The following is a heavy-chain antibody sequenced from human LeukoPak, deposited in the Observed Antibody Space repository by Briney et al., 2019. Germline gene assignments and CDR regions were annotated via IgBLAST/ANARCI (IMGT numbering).Heavy chain of an antibody. CDR2: ISSSSSYI. J-gene: IGHJ3*02. Sequence: PGGSLRLSCAASGFTFSSYSMNWVRQAPGKGLEWVSSISSSSSYIYYADSVKGRFTISRDNAKNSLYLQMNSLRAEDTAVYYCARAPGYCSSTSCYASDAFDIWGQGTMVTVSS. CDR1: GFTFSSYS. CDR3: ARAPGYCSSTSCYASDAFDI. V-gene: IGHV3-21*01. D-gene: IGHD2-2*01.